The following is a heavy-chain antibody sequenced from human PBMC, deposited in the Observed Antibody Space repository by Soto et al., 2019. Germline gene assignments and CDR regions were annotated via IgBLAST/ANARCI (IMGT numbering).Heavy chain of an antibody. J-gene: IGHJ3*02. D-gene: IGHD5-12*01. Sequence: PSETLSLTCTVSGDSIRTYFWSWIRQPPGKGLEWVEYVFNSGSTNSNPSLTSRVTILLDTSRNQISLRLSSVTAADRAVYYCARARSGYNIDALDTWGQGTMVTVSS. CDR3: ARARSGYNIDALDT. CDR2: VFNSGST. CDR1: GDSIRTYF. V-gene: IGHV4-59*01.